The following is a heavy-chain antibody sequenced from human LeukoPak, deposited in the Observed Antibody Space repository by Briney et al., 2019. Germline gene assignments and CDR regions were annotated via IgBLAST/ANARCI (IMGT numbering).Heavy chain of an antibody. CDR2: IRYDGSNK. V-gene: IGHV3-30*02. CDR3: AKKTGDSSGYYRRYYFDY. Sequence: QPGGSLRLSCPASGFTFSSYGMHWVRQAPGKGLEWVAFIRYDGSNKYYADSVKGRFTISRDNSKNTLYLQMNSLRAEDTAVYYCAKKTGDSSGYYRRYYFDYWGQGTLVTVSS. J-gene: IGHJ4*02. D-gene: IGHD3-22*01. CDR1: GFTFSSYG.